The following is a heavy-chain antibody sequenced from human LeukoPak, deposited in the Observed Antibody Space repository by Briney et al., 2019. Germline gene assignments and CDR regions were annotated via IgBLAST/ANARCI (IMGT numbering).Heavy chain of an antibody. Sequence: SETLSLTCAVYGGSFSGYYWSWIRQPPGKGLEWIGEINHSGSTNYNPSLKSRVTISVDTSKNQFSLQLSSVTTADTAVYYCARGPYDSSGYPLPFDYWGQGALVTVSS. CDR1: GGSFSGYY. J-gene: IGHJ4*02. CDR2: INHSGST. CDR3: ARGPYDSSGYPLPFDY. D-gene: IGHD3-22*01. V-gene: IGHV4-34*01.